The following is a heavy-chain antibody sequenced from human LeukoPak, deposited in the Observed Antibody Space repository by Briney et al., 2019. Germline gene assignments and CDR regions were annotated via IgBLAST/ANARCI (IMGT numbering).Heavy chain of an antibody. D-gene: IGHD2-2*01. CDR2: ISGSGGST. V-gene: IGHV3-23*01. CDR3: AKDRVGIVVVPAAIDY. Sequence: GGSLRLSCAASGFTFSSYAMSWVRQAPGKGLEWVSPISGSGGSTYYADSVKGRFTISRDNSKNTLYLQMNSLRAEDTAVYYCAKDRVGIVVVPAAIDYWGQGTLVTVSS. J-gene: IGHJ4*02. CDR1: GFTFSSYA.